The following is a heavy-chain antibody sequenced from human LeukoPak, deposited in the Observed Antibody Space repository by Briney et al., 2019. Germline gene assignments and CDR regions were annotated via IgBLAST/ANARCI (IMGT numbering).Heavy chain of an antibody. J-gene: IGHJ4*02. V-gene: IGHV3-23*01. CDR3: ANYRSGGGGYYSGLEH. D-gene: IGHD2-15*01. CDR1: GFTFRNYA. CDR2: TSGSGDIK. Sequence: WGSLTLTCAASGFTFRNYAMTWVRQAPGKGLEWVSRTSGSGDIKLYADSVKGRFTISRTNSENRLYLQMNSLRAEDTAVYYCANYRSGGGGYYSGLEHWGQGTMVAVSS.